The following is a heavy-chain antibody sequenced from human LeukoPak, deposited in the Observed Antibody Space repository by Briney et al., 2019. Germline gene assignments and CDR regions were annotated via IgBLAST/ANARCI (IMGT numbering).Heavy chain of an antibody. CDR2: ISGSGGST. CDR1: GFTFSSYG. J-gene: IGHJ5*02. CDR3: ARFDSYGYGWLDP. Sequence: QPGGSLRRSCAASGFTFSSYGMSWVRQAPGKGLEWVSAISGSGGSTYYADSVKGRFTISRDNAKNSLYLQMNSLRAEDTAVYYCARFDSYGYGWLDPWGQGTLVTVSS. V-gene: IGHV3-23*01. D-gene: IGHD5-18*01.